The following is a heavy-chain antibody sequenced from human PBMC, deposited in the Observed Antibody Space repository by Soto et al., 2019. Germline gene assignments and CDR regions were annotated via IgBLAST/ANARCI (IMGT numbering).Heavy chain of an antibody. J-gene: IGHJ4*02. D-gene: IGHD2-8*01. Sequence: SETLSLTCTVSGGSISSSSYYWSWIRQPPGVGLEWIGYIYYSGTTSYNPSLKSRVTISVDTSKSQFSLQLSSVTPADTAVYYCARGRPVLNGIHYRGQGTLVT. V-gene: IGHV4-61*01. CDR1: GGSISSSSYY. CDR2: IYYSGTT. CDR3: ARGRPVLNGIHY.